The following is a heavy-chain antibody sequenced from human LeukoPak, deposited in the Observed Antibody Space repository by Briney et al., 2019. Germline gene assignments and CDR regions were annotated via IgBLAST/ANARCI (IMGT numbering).Heavy chain of an antibody. J-gene: IGHJ2*01. Sequence: GGSLRLSCTASGFICSDYAMRCARHAPGKGLEWGAGISSSGSGGNTYYADSVKGRFTISRDTSKNILFLQMNTLRAEDTAIYYCAKDRTVGASYWYFDLWGRGTLVTVSS. CDR3: AKDRTVGASYWYFDL. D-gene: IGHD1-26*01. CDR2: ISSSGSGGNT. CDR1: GFICSDYA. V-gene: IGHV3-23*01.